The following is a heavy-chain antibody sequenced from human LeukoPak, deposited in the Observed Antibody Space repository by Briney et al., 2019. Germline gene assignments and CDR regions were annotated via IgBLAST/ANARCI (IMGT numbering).Heavy chain of an antibody. Sequence: GGSLRLSCAASGFTFSSYAMSWVRQAPGKGLEWVSAISGSGSGTSYADSVKGRFTISRDNSKNTLYLQMNSLRAEDTAVYYCAKGAGAYSSGWYCDYWGQGTLVTVSS. J-gene: IGHJ4*02. D-gene: IGHD6-19*01. CDR2: ISGSGSGT. CDR1: GFTFSSYA. V-gene: IGHV3-23*01. CDR3: AKGAGAYSSGWYCDY.